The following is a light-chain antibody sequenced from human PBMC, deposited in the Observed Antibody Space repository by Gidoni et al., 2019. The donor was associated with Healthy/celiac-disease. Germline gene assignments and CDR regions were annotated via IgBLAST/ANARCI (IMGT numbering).Light chain of an antibody. Sequence: SYELTQPPSVSVSPGQTASITCSGAKLGDKYACWYQQKPGQSPVLVIYQDGKRPSGIPERFSGSNSGNTATLTISGTQAMDEADYYCQAWDSSILVFGGGTKLTVL. V-gene: IGLV3-1*01. J-gene: IGLJ2*01. CDR2: QDG. CDR3: QAWDSSILV. CDR1: KLGDKY.